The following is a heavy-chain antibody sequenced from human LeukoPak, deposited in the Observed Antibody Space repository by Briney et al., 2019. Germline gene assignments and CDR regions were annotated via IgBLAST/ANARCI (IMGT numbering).Heavy chain of an antibody. CDR1: GGSISSSGYY. J-gene: IGHJ4*02. CDR2: IYYSGSS. CDR3: ARTKRWPSDFDH. Sequence: SETLSLTCTVSGGSISSSGYYWGWIRQPPGKGLEWIGNIYYSGSSYYTPSLKSRVTMSVDTSKNRFSLRLTSVTAADTAIYYCARTKRWPSDFDHWGQGTLVTVSS. V-gene: IGHV4-39*07. D-gene: IGHD6-19*01.